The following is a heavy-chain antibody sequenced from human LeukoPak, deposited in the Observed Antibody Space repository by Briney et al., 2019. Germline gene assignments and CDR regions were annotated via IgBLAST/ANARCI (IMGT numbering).Heavy chain of an antibody. J-gene: IGHJ4*02. V-gene: IGHV3-21*01. CDR1: GFTFSNFN. D-gene: IGHD6-13*01. Sequence: GGSLRLSCAASGFTFSNFNMNWVRQAPGKGLEWVSSISSSSAYIYYADSVKGRFTISSDNAKNSLYLQMNSLRAEDTAVYYSATEGRSTTPGYWGQGTLVTVSS. CDR3: ATEGRSTTPGY. CDR2: ISSSSAYI.